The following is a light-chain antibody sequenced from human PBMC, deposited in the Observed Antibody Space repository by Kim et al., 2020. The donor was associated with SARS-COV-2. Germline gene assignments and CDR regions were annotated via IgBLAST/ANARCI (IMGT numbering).Light chain of an antibody. V-gene: IGLV6-57*03. J-gene: IGLJ3*02. CDR1: SGSIARNY. Sequence: GKTVTSSCTRSSGSIARNYVQWYRQRPGSAPTTVIYEDNQRPSGVPDRFSGSIDSSSNSASLTISGLKTEDEADYYCQSYDSSNQVFGGGTQLTVL. CDR3: QSYDSSNQV. CDR2: EDN.